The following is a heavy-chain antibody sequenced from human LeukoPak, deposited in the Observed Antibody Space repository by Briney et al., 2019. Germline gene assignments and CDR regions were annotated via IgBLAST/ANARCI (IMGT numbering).Heavy chain of an antibody. V-gene: IGHV3-23*01. D-gene: IGHD3-22*01. J-gene: IGHJ4*02. CDR1: GFTFNNYA. CDR2: ISGSGGSA. Sequence: GASLRLSCVVSGFTFNNYAMSWVRQAPGKGLEWVSAISGSGGSAYYADSVKGRFTISRDNSKNTVYLQMHSLRDEETAVYYCAKEKDSRGYFDYWGQGTLVTVSS. CDR3: AKEKDSRGYFDY.